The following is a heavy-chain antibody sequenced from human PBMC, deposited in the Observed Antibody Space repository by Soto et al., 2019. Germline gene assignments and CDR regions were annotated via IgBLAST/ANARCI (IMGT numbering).Heavy chain of an antibody. V-gene: IGHV3-74*01. CDR2: INSDGSST. CDR3: ARDDRDYVWGSFRYFDS. CDR1: GFTFSSYW. J-gene: IGHJ4*02. Sequence: PGGSLRLSCAASGFTFSSYWMQWVRQAPGKGPVWVSRINSDGSSTTYAESVKGRFSVSRDNAKNTLYLQMDSLKTEDTAAYFCARDDRDYVWGSFRYFDSWGQGTQVTVSS. D-gene: IGHD3-16*01.